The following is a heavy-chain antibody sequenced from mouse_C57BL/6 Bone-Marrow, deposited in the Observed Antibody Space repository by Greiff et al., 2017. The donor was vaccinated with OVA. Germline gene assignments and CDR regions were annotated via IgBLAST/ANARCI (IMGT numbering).Heavy chain of an antibody. V-gene: IGHV5-12*01. D-gene: IGHD1-1*01. CDR1: GFTFSDYY. CDR2: ISNGGGST. Sequence: EVKLVESGGGLVQPGGSLKLSCAASGFTFSDYYMYWVRQTPEKRLEWVAYISNGGGSTYYPDTVKGRFTISRDNAKNTLYLQMSRLKSEDTAMYYCARHEDYYGTWFAYWGQGTLVTVSA. CDR3: ARHEDYYGTWFAY. J-gene: IGHJ3*01.